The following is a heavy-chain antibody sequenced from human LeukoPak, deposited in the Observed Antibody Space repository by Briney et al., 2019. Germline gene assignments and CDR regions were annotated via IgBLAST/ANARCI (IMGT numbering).Heavy chain of an antibody. CDR3: AREGQRGGLNDY. CDR2: IIPIFGTA. V-gene: IGHV1-69*05. J-gene: IGHJ4*02. CDR1: GYTFTGYY. D-gene: IGHD3-10*01. Sequence: GASVKVSCKASGYTFTGYYMHWVRQAPGQGLEWMGGIIPIFGTANYAQKFQGRVTITTDESTSTAYMELSSLRSEDTAVYYCAREGQRGGLNDYWGQGTLVTVSS.